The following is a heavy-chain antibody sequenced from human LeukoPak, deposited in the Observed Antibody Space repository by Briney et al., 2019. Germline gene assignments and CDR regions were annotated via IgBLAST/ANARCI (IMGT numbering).Heavy chain of an antibody. J-gene: IGHJ4*02. Sequence: PSETLSLTCTVSGASISSGDYYWRWLRQPPGKGLAWIGSIYYSGSTYYNPSLKSRVTISVDTSKNQFSLQLSSVTAADTAVYYCARVRSGTSWYDYWGQGTLVTVSS. CDR2: IYYSGST. CDR1: GASISSGDYY. D-gene: IGHD2-2*01. CDR3: ARVRSGTSWYDY. V-gene: IGHV4-30-4*01.